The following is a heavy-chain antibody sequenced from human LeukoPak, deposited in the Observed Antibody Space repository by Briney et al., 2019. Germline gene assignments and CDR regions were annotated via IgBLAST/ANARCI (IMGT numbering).Heavy chain of an antibody. CDR3: ARGDYLYYFDY. V-gene: IGHV4-31*03. CDR1: GGSISSGGYY. CDR2: IYYSGGT. Sequence: SQTLSLTCTVSGGSISSGGYYWSWIRQHPGKGLEWIGYIYYSGGTYYNPSLKSRVTISVDTSKNQFSLKLSSVTAADTAVYYCARGDYLYYFDYWGQGTLVTVSS. J-gene: IGHJ4*02. D-gene: IGHD4-17*01.